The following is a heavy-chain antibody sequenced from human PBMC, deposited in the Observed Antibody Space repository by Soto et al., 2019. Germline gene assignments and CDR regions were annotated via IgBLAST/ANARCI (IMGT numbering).Heavy chain of an antibody. CDR3: ARGFPYYYDSSGYLRFDP. CDR2: MNPNSGNT. J-gene: IGHJ5*02. V-gene: IGHV1-8*01. Sequence: ASVKVSCKASAYTFTSYDINWVRQATGQGLEWMGWMNPNSGNTGYAQKFQGRVTMTRNTSISTAYMELSSLRSEDTAVYYCARGFPYYYDSSGYLRFDPWGQGTLVTVSS. CDR1: AYTFTSYD. D-gene: IGHD3-22*01.